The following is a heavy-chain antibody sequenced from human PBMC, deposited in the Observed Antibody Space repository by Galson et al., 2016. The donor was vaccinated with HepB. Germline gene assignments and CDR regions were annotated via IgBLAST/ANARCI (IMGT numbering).Heavy chain of an antibody. J-gene: IGHJ4*02. CDR1: GFTFNKYG. Sequence: SLRLSCAASGFTFNKYGMPWVRQAPGKGLEWVAADSVHGGRKWYADSVKGRFTISRDNPNNMLFLQMSSLRADDTAVYYCAKRHEYCPPVGCSVDYWGQGTLVSVSS. D-gene: IGHD2/OR15-2a*01. CDR2: DSVHGGRK. CDR3: AKRHEYCPPVGCSVDY. V-gene: IGHV3-30*18.